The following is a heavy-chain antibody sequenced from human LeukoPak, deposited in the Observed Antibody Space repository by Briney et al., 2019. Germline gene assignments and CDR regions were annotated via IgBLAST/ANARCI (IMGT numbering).Heavy chain of an antibody. J-gene: IGHJ5*02. D-gene: IGHD5-12*01. CDR3: ASDGYSLT. CDR2: INHSGST. Sequence: PSETLSLTCAVYGGFFSGYYWSWIRQPPGKGLEWIGEINHSGSTNYNPSLKSRVTISVDTSKNQFSLRLSSVTAADTALYYCASDGYSLTWGQGTLVTVSS. V-gene: IGHV4-34*01. CDR1: GGFFSGYY.